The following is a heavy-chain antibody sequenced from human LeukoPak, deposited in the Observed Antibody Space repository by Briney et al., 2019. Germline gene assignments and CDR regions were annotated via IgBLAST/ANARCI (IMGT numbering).Heavy chain of an antibody. V-gene: IGHV3-13*01. CDR2: IDKGGAT. CDR3: VRGGDPDAFDI. J-gene: IGHJ3*02. D-gene: IGHD2-21*01. CDR1: GFTFSTYD. Sequence: PGGSLRLSCAASGFTFSTYDMPWVRQATGKGLEWVSGIDKGGATYYSGSVTGRFTMSRENAQRSLYLQMNSLRAGDTAVYYCVRGGDPDAFDIWGQGTMVTVSS.